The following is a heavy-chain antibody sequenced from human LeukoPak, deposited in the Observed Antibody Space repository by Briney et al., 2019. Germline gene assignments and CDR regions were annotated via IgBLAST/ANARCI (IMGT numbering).Heavy chain of an antibody. CDR2: IYYSGST. J-gene: IGHJ3*02. Sequence: PSETLSLTCTVSGGSISSGGYYWSWIRQHPGKGLEWIGYIYYSGSTNYNPSLKSRVTISVDTSKNQFSLKLSSVTAADTAVYYCARDPSGSYSRAFDIWGQGTMVTVSS. CDR1: GGSISSGGYY. V-gene: IGHV4-61*08. D-gene: IGHD1-26*01. CDR3: ARDPSGSYSRAFDI.